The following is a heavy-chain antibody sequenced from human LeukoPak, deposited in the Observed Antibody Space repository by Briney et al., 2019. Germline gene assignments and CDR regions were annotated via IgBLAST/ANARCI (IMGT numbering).Heavy chain of an antibody. D-gene: IGHD2-2*01. Sequence: SETLSLTCAVYGGSISGYYWSWIRQPPGKGLEWIGEINHSRSTNYNPSLNSRVTVSVDTSKNQFSLKMRSVTAADTAVYYCARGRPRYCSSTSCQKNYFDYWGQGTLVTVSS. CDR2: INHSRST. CDR3: ARGRPRYCSSTSCQKNYFDY. J-gene: IGHJ4*02. V-gene: IGHV4-34*01. CDR1: GGSISGYY.